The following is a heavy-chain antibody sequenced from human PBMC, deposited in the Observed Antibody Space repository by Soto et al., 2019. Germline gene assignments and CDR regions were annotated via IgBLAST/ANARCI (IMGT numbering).Heavy chain of an antibody. CDR1: GFTFSSYS. J-gene: IGHJ6*02. CDR3: ARDMVGELLWFGELYSNYYYYGMDV. D-gene: IGHD3-10*01. CDR2: ISSSSSYI. Sequence: PGGSLRLSCAASGFTFSSYSMNWVRQAPGKGLEWVSSISSSSSYIYYADSVKGRFTISRDNAKNSLYLQMNSLRAEDTAVYYCARDMVGELLWFGELYSNYYYYGMDVWGQGTTVTVSS. V-gene: IGHV3-21*01.